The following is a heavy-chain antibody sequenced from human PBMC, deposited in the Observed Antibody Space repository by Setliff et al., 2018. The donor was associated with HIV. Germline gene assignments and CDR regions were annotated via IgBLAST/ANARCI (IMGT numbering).Heavy chain of an antibody. CDR3: ARDPSGSDAFDI. D-gene: IGHD6-6*01. CDR2: IYHSGTT. Sequence: LSLTCAVSGGSISSSNWWSWVRQPPGKGLEWIGEIYHSGTTNYNPSLKSRVTISVDKSKNQFSLKLSSVTAADTAVYFCARDPSGSDAFDIWGQGTMVTVSS. J-gene: IGHJ3*02. V-gene: IGHV4-4*01. CDR1: GGSISSSNW.